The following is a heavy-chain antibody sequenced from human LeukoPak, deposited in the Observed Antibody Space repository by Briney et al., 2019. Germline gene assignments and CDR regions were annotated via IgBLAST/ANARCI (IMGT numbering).Heavy chain of an antibody. Sequence: SETLSLTCAVYGGSFSGYYWSWIRQRPGKGLEWIGDINHSGSTHYSPSLKSRVTISVDTSNNQFSLKLHSVTAADTAVYYCARGFTTSSLWFDPWGQGILVTVSS. CDR2: INHSGST. V-gene: IGHV4-34*01. CDR1: GGSFSGYY. CDR3: ARGFTTSSLWFDP. J-gene: IGHJ5*02. D-gene: IGHD6-6*01.